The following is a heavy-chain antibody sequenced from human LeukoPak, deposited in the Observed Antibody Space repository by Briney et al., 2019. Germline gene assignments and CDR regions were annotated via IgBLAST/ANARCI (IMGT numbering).Heavy chain of an antibody. Sequence: PGGSLRLSCSASGFTFSSYAMHWVRQAPGKGLENVSAISSNGGSTYYADSVKGRFTISRDNSKNTLYLQMRAEDTAVYYCVRGRFLEWLVAFDIWGQGTMVTVSS. CDR2: ISSNGGST. CDR1: GFTFSSYA. CDR3: VRGRFLEWLVAFDI. J-gene: IGHJ3*02. D-gene: IGHD3-3*01. V-gene: IGHV3-64D*09.